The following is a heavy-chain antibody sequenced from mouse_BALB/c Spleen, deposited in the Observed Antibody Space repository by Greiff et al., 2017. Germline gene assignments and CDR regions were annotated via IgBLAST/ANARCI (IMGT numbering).Heavy chain of an antibody. CDR1: GFAFSSYD. CDR2: ISSGGGST. Sequence: EVMLVESGGGLVKPGGSLKLSCAASGFAFSSYDMSWVRQTPEKRLEWVAYISSGGGSTYYPDTVKGRFTISRDNAKNTLYLQMSSLKSEDTAMYYCARPLGRCYYAMDYWGQGTSVTVSS. CDR3: ARPLGRCYYAMDY. J-gene: IGHJ4*01. V-gene: IGHV5-12-1*01. D-gene: IGHD4-1*01.